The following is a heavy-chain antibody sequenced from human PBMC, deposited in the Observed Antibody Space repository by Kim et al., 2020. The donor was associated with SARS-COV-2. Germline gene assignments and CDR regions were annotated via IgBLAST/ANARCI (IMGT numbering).Heavy chain of an antibody. Sequence: SETLSLTCTVSGGSISSSSYYWGWIRQPPGKGLEWIGSIYYSGSTYYNPSLKSRVTISVDTSKNQFSLKLSSVTAADTAVYYCARRSGSSTAGYYFDYWGQGTLVTVSS. CDR2: IYYSGST. J-gene: IGHJ4*02. CDR3: ARRSGSSTAGYYFDY. CDR1: GGSISSSSYY. D-gene: IGHD6-13*01. V-gene: IGHV4-39*01.